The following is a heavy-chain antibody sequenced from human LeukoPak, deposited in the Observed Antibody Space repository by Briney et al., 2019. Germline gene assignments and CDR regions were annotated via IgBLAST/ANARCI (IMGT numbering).Heavy chain of an antibody. J-gene: IGHJ3*02. Sequence: ASVKVSCKASGYTFTSYDINWVRQATGQGLEWMGWMNPNSGNTGYAQKFQGRVTMTRSTSISTAYMELSSLRSEDTAVYYCARGSGYSSSCLLGAFDIWGQGTMVTVSS. CDR3: ARGSGYSSSCLLGAFDI. D-gene: IGHD6-13*01. CDR1: GYTFTSYD. CDR2: MNPNSGNT. V-gene: IGHV1-8*01.